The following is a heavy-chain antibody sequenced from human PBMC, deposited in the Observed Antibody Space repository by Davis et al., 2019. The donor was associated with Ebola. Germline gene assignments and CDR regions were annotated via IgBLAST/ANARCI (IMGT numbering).Heavy chain of an antibody. CDR2: IDEKGAK. V-gene: IGHV3-11*01. CDR3: GRDVTGIDNYRYFDY. CDR1: GFSISDYY. Sequence: GESLKISCAASGFSISDYYMSWIRQAPGRGLEWVSFIDEKGAKFHADSVRGRFTISRDNAKNTLYLQMNSLGAEDTAVYYCGRDVTGIDNYRYFDYWGQGTLVTVPS. J-gene: IGHJ4*02. D-gene: IGHD4-11*01.